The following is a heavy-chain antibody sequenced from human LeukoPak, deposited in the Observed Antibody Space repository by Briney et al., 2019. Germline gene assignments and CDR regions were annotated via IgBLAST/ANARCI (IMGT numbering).Heavy chain of an antibody. CDR1: GFTFSSYA. CDR3: ANFRNYFDWLPVDY. CDR2: ISYDGSNK. J-gene: IGHJ4*02. Sequence: PGGSLRLSCAASGFTFSSYAMHWVRQAPGKGLEWVAVISYDGSNKYYADSVKGRFTISRDNSKNTLYLQMNSLRAEDTAVYYCANFRNYFDWLPVDYWGQGTLVTVSS. V-gene: IGHV3-30-3*01. D-gene: IGHD3-9*01.